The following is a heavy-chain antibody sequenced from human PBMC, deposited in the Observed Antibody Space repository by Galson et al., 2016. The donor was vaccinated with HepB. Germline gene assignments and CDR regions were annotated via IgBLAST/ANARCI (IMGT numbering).Heavy chain of an antibody. CDR1: GYTFTAYY. V-gene: IGHV1-2*02. J-gene: IGHJ5*02. CDR2: INPDSGET. CDR3: ARGLMGFNTGWKGGWLDP. D-gene: IGHD6-19*01. Sequence: SVKVSCKASGYTFTAYYIHLVRQAPGQGLEWMGWINPDSGETGYAEKFKGRITLTRDTSIATVHMELSRLKSDDRALYFCARGLMGFNTGWKGGWLDPGGQGTLVIVSS.